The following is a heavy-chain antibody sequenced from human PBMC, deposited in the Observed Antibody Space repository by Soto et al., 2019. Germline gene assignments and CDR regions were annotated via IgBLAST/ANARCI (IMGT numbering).Heavy chain of an antibody. J-gene: IGHJ4*02. Sequence: GVSLRLSCAASGFTFDDYAMHWVRQAPGKGLEWVSGISWNSGRIGYADSVKGRFTIARDHAKNSLYLQMNSLRAEDTALYYCAKILVPYIVATAPFDYWGQGTLVTVSS. D-gene: IGHD5-12*01. CDR2: ISWNSGRI. V-gene: IGHV3-9*01. CDR3: AKILVPYIVATAPFDY. CDR1: GFTFDDYA.